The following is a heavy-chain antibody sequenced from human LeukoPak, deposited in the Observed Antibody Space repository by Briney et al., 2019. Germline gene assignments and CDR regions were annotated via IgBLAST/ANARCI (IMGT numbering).Heavy chain of an antibody. CDR2: IRYDGSNK. D-gene: IGHD3-22*01. J-gene: IGHJ4*02. CDR1: GFTFSSYG. V-gene: IGHV3-30*02. CDR3: ARDAYYYDSSGYPRGLDY. Sequence: GGSLRLSCAASGFTFSSYGMHWVRQAPGKGLEWVAFIRYDGSNKYYADSVKGRFTISRDNSKNTLYLQMNSLRAEDTAVYYCARDAYYYDSSGYPRGLDYWGQGTLVTVSS.